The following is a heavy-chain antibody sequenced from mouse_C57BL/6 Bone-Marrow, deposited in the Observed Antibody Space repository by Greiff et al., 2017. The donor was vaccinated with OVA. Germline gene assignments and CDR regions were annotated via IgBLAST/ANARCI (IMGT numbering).Heavy chain of an antibody. D-gene: IGHD1-1*01. CDR2: IFPGSGST. J-gene: IGHJ4*01. V-gene: IGHV1-75*01. CDR1: GYTFTDYY. CDR3: AREDGSSFYYYAMDY. Sequence: VQRVESGPELVKPGASVKISCKASGYTFTDYYINWVKQRPGQGLEWIGWIFPGSGSTYYNEKFKGKATLTVDKSSSTAYMLLSSLTSEDSAVYFCAREDGSSFYYYAMDYWGQGTSVTVSS.